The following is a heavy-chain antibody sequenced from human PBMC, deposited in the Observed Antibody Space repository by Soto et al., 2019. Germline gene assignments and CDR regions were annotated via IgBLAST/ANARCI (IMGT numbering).Heavy chain of an antibody. D-gene: IGHD2-15*01. V-gene: IGHV2-5*02. J-gene: IGHJ6*02. CDR3: AHKGGRGAGMDV. CDR2: IYWDDDK. Sequence: QITLKESGPTLVKPTQTLTLTCTFSGFSVSTGGVGVAWIRQPPGKALEWLALIYWDDDKRYSPFLQSRVTIXKXPSKNQVVMTMTNMDPVDTATYYCAHKGGRGAGMDVWGQGTTVTVSS. CDR1: GFSVSTGGVG.